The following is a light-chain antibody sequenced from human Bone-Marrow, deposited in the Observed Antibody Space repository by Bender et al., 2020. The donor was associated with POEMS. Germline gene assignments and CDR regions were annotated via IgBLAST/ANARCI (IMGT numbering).Light chain of an antibody. Sequence: SYELTQPPSVSVSPGQTATITCSGEKLGEAYACWYQQKPGQSPVVVIYQDTKRPSGIPERFSGSTSGNPASLTISGTKTMDEADYYCQSWGSNTAVFGGGTKLTVL. CDR2: QDT. J-gene: IGLJ2*01. V-gene: IGLV3-1*01. CDR3: QSWGSNTAV. CDR1: KLGEAY.